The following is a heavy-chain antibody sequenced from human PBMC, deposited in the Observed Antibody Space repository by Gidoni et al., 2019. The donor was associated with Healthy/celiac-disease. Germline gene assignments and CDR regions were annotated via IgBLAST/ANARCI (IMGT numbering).Heavy chain of an antibody. CDR3: ARGGCGSNAVSCFDP. CDR2: IFHSGST. J-gene: IGHJ5*02. CDR1: GASISSGGYS. D-gene: IGHD2-8*01. Sequence: QLQLQESGSGLVKPSQALSLTCAVPGASISSGGYSWTWIRQPPGKGLEWIGYIFHSGSTYYNPSLKSRVSISIDRSKNQFSLRLNSVTAADTAVYFCARGGCGSNAVSCFDPWGQGTLVTVSS. V-gene: IGHV4-30-2*01.